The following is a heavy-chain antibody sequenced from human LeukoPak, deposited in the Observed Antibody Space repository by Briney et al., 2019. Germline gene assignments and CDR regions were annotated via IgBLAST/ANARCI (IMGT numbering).Heavy chain of an antibody. J-gene: IGHJ4*02. Sequence: GGSLRLSCAASGFTFSSYGMHWVRQAPGKGLEWVAVISYDGSNKYYADSVKGRFTISRDNSKNTLYLQMNSLRAEDTAVYYCAKDFRLSGIVVVPAAWGYWGQGTLVTVSS. V-gene: IGHV3-30*18. D-gene: IGHD2-2*01. CDR3: AKDFRLSGIVVVPAAWGY. CDR2: ISYDGSNK. CDR1: GFTFSSYG.